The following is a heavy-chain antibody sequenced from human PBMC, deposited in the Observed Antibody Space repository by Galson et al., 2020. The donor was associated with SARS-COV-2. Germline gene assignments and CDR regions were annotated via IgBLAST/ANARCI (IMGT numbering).Heavy chain of an antibody. CDR3: SRARAYGDSQHYYYGLDV. Sequence: ASVNVSCKASGYTFTTYDINWVRQAAGQGLEWMGWMNPNSGNTGLAQKFQARVTMTRNTSISTAYMELSSLRSEDTAVYYCSRARAYGDSQHYYYGLDVWGQGTTVTVSS. J-gene: IGHJ6*02. CDR1: GYTFTTYD. V-gene: IGHV1-8*01. D-gene: IGHD4-17*01. CDR2: MNPNSGNT.